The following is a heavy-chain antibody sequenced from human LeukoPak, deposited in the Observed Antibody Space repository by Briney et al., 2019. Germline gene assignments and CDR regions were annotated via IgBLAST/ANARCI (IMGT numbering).Heavy chain of an antibody. CDR2: ISSSGSTI. CDR1: GFTFSSYS. Sequence: PGGSLRLSCAASGFTFSSYSMNWVRQAPGKGLEWVSYISSSGSTIYYADSVKGRFTISRDNAKNSLYLQMNSLRAEDTAVYYCARGVVVVPAAPPGWFDPWGQGTLVTVSS. J-gene: IGHJ5*02. D-gene: IGHD2-2*01. V-gene: IGHV3-48*04. CDR3: ARGVVVVPAAPPGWFDP.